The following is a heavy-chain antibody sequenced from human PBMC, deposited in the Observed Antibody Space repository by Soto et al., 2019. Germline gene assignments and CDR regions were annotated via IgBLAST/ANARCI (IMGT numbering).Heavy chain of an antibody. CDR2: INPNSGGT. V-gene: IGHV1-2*04. Sequence: QVQLVQSGAEVKKPGASVKVSCKASGYTFTGYYMHWVRQAPGQGLEWMGWINPNSGGTNYAQKFQGWVTMTRNTSIRTAYMELSRLRSDDTAVYYCPRDEGYYGSGSYYTYWGQGTLVTVSS. CDR3: PRDEGYYGSGSYYTY. D-gene: IGHD3-10*01. J-gene: IGHJ4*02. CDR1: GYTFTGYY.